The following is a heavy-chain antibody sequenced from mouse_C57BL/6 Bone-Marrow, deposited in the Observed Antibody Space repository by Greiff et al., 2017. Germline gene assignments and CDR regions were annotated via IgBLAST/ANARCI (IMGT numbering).Heavy chain of an antibody. CDR1: GYAFSSYW. V-gene: IGHV1-80*01. CDR2: IYPGDGDT. Sequence: QVQLQQSGAELVKPGASVKISCKASGYAFSSYWMNWVKQRPGKGLEWIGQIYPGDGDTNYNGKFKGKATLTADKSSSTAYMQLSSLTSEDSAVYFCARGRLRVHAMDYWGQGTSVTVSS. D-gene: IGHD3-2*02. CDR3: ARGRLRVHAMDY. J-gene: IGHJ4*01.